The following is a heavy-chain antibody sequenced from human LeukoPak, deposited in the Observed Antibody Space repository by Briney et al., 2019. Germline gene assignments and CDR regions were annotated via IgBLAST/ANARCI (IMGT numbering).Heavy chain of an antibody. Sequence: ASVKVSCKASGYTFTGYYMHWVRQAPGQGLEWMGWINPNSGGTNYAQKFQGRVTMTRDTSISTAYMELSRLRSDDTAVYYCARGTGYCSGGSCYSVWFDPWGQGTLVTVSS. CDR1: GYTFTGYY. J-gene: IGHJ5*02. CDR2: INPNSGGT. D-gene: IGHD2-15*01. CDR3: ARGTGYCSGGSCYSVWFDP. V-gene: IGHV1-2*02.